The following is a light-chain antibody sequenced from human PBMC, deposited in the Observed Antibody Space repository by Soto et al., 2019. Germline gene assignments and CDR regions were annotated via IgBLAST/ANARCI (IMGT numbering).Light chain of an antibody. V-gene: IGKV3-20*01. Sequence: ETVLTQSPGTLSLSPGERATVSCRASQSVRSRYLAWYQQKPGQAPRLFIYGASSRATGIPDRFSGTGSETDFTLTISRLEHEDVAVYYCQQYDNSTITFGQGTRLEIK. CDR1: QSVRSRY. CDR3: QQYDNSTIT. J-gene: IGKJ5*01. CDR2: GAS.